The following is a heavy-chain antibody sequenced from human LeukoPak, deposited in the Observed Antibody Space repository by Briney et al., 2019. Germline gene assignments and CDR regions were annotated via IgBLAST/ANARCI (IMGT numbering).Heavy chain of an antibody. J-gene: IGHJ4*02. CDR3: ARRYSPTGPSDY. CDR1: GYTFTGYF. D-gene: IGHD1-14*01. V-gene: IGHV1-2*02. Sequence: ASVTVSCKASGYTFTGYFIYWVRQAPGQGLEWMGWINPNGGGTNCAQKFQGRVTMTRDTSISTAYMELSRLGSDDTAVYYCARRYSPTGPSDYWGQGTLVTVSS. CDR2: INPNGGGT.